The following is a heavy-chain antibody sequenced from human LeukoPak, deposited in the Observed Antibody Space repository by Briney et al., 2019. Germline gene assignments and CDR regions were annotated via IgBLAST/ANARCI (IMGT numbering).Heavy chain of an antibody. Sequence: GSLRLSCAASGFTFSSYSMNWVRQSPGKGLEWIGYVDHSGNTKYNPSLWGRVTMFVDTSNNQFSLRLTSLTAADTAVYYCARVPWKFDRFYRWGQGIKVTVSS. J-gene: IGHJ3*02. D-gene: IGHD1-1*01. CDR3: ARVPWKFDRFYR. CDR2: VDHSGNT. V-gene: IGHV4-59*01. CDR1: GFTFSSYS.